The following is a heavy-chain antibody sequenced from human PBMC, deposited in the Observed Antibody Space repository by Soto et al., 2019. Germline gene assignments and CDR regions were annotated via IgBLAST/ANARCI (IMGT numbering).Heavy chain of an antibody. CDR1: GYTFTDYY. CDR2: IKPNSGGT. J-gene: IGHJ5*02. D-gene: IGHD3-10*01. CDR3: ARGSSTSGSKLPNDP. V-gene: IGHV1-2*02. Sequence: GASVKVSCKASGYTFTDYYMHWVRQAPGQGLEWMGWIKPNSGGTRYAQSFQGRVTMTCDTSISTAYMELSSLRSDDTAVFYCARGSSTSGSKLPNDPWGQGTLVTVSS.